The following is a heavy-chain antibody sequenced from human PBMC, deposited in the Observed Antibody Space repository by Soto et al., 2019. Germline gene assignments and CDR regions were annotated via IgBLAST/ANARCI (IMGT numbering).Heavy chain of an antibody. D-gene: IGHD2-2*01. J-gene: IGHJ4*02. V-gene: IGHV4-31*03. CDR3: ARCICISTSCYLDY. Sequence: QVQLQESGPGLVKPSQTLSLTCTVSGGSISSGGYYWSWIRQHPGKGLEWIGYIYYSGSTYYNPSLKSRVTIPVDTSKNQFSLKLSSVTAADTAVYYCARCICISTSCYLDYWGQGTLVTVSS. CDR1: GGSISSGGYY. CDR2: IYYSGST.